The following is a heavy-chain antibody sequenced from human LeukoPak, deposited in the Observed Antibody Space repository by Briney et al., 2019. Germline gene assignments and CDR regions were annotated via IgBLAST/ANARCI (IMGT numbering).Heavy chain of an antibody. Sequence: ASVKVSCKASGYTFTSYAINWVRQATGQGLEWMGWMNPNSGNTGYAQKFQGRVTITRNTSISTAYMELSSLRSEDTAVYYCARGWRPFYCSSTSCYMWYFDYWGQGTLVTVSS. CDR3: ARGWRPFYCSSTSCYMWYFDY. V-gene: IGHV1-8*03. D-gene: IGHD2-2*02. CDR1: GYTFTSYA. CDR2: MNPNSGNT. J-gene: IGHJ4*02.